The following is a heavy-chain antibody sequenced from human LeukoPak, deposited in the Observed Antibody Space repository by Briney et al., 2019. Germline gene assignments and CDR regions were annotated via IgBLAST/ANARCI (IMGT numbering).Heavy chain of an antibody. D-gene: IGHD3-22*01. CDR3: AKGSGDSTGYYYAYYYYYMDV. Sequence: GGSLRLSCAASGYTFTNYAMDWVHQAPGKGLEWVSAISGSGGSTYYADSVKGRFTISRDTSKNTLDLQMNSLRAEDTAVYYCAKGSGDSTGYYYAYYYYYMDVWGKGTTVTVSS. CDR1: GYTFTNYA. J-gene: IGHJ6*03. V-gene: IGHV3-23*01. CDR2: ISGSGGST.